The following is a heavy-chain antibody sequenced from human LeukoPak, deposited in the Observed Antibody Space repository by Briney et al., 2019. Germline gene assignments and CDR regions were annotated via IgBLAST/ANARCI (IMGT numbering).Heavy chain of an antibody. V-gene: IGHV3-30*03. CDR3: ARDKIIHSITHMDV. CDR2: MSHDGGIE. CDR1: GFTFGTYG. D-gene: IGHD2/OR15-2a*01. J-gene: IGHJ6*02. Sequence: GGSLRLSCVASGFTFGTYGMHWVRQAPGKGLEWVAVMSHDGGIEKYADSVKGRFTISRDNSKKTLYLQMNSLRSDDAAVYYCARDKIIHSITHMDVWGQGTTVTVSS.